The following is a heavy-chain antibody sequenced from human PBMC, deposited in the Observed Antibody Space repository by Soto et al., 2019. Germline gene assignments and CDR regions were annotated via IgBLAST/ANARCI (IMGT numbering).Heavy chain of an antibody. J-gene: IGHJ6*02. CDR3: ARIGRLRRIAVDGTSYYYGMDV. CDR1: GGSFSGYY. V-gene: IGHV4-34*01. D-gene: IGHD6-19*01. Sequence: PSETLSLTCAVYGGSFSGYYWSWIRQPPGKGLEWIGEINHSGSTNYNPSLKSRVTISVDTSKNQFSLKLSSVTAADTAVYYCARIGRLRRIAVDGTSYYYGMDVWGQGTTVTVSS. CDR2: INHSGST.